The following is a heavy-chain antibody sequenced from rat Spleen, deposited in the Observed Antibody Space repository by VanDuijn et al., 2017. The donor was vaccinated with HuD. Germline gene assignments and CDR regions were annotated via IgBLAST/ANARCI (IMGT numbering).Heavy chain of an antibody. J-gene: IGHJ2*01. CDR3: TREFFYTGDY. V-gene: IGHV5-31*01. D-gene: IGHD1-3*01. Sequence: EVQLMESGGGLVQPGRSLKLSCVASGFTFNIYWMAWIRQAPGKGLEWVASITTTGDTTYYSDSVRGRFTVSRDNAESTLYLQLNSLRSEDTATYYCTREFFYTGDYWGQGVMVTVSS. CDR1: GFTFNIYW. CDR2: ITTTGDTT.